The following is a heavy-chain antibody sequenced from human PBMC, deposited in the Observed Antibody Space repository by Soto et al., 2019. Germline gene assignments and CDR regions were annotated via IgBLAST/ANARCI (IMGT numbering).Heavy chain of an antibody. V-gene: IGHV4-59*08. CDR1: GGSIGSYF. D-gene: IGHD3-10*01. J-gene: IGHJ4*02. CDR3: GRFGFYSYGSGTFYPGYIDY. CDR2: IYSSEYT. Sequence: SETLSLTCSVSGGSIGSYFWSWIRQPPGKGLEWIAYIYSSEYTDYNPSLKSRVTISVDMSRDQFSLQLKSVTAADTAVYYCGRFGFYSYGSGTFYPGYIDYWGQGTLVTVSS.